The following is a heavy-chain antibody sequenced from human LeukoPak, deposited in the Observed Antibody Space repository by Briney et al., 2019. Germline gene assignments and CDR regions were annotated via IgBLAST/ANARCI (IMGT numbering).Heavy chain of an antibody. D-gene: IGHD1-26*01. CDR1: GFTFSSYA. V-gene: IGHV3-23*01. CDR2: ISGSGGST. Sequence: GGSLRLSCAASGFTFSSYAMSWVRQAPGKGLQGVSAISGSGGSTYYADSVKGRFTISRDNSKNTLYLQMNSLRAEDTAVYYCAKDPGIVGASALFDYWGQGTLVTVSS. CDR3: AKDPGIVGASALFDY. J-gene: IGHJ4*02.